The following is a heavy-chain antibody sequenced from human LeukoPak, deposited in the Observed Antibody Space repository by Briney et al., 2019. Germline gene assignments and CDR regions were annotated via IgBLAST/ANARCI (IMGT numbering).Heavy chain of an antibody. J-gene: IGHJ3*02. CDR1: GGSISGSDW. CDR3: ARLEGLYDILTGRGDAFDI. V-gene: IGHV4-4*02. CDR2: IYYSGST. D-gene: IGHD3-9*01. Sequence: SEALSLTCAVSGGSISGSDWWSWVRQPPGKGLEWIGEIYYSGSTNYNPSLKSRVTISVDKSKNQFSLRLSSVTAADTAVYYCARLEGLYDILTGRGDAFDIWGQGTMVTVSS.